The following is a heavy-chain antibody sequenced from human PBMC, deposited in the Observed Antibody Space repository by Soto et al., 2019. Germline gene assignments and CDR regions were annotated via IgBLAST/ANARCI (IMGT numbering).Heavy chain of an antibody. D-gene: IGHD6-25*01. Sequence: EVQLVESGGDLVQPGGSLTLSCAASEFAFSSYWMTWVRQAPGKGLEWVANIRKDGSQRSYLDSVRGRFTISRDNSKNSLYLQMNSLRAEDTALYFCARDVSPGSSGLYFDAFDMWGQGTMVTVSS. J-gene: IGHJ3*02. CDR2: IRKDGSQR. V-gene: IGHV3-7*05. CDR3: ARDVSPGSSGLYFDAFDM. CDR1: EFAFSSYW.